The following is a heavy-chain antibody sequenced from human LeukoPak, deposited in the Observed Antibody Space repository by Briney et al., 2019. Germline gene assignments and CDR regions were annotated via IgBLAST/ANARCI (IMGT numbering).Heavy chain of an antibody. CDR1: GYTFTSYG. D-gene: IGHD6-25*01. Sequence: TSVKVSCKASGYTFTSYGISWVRQAPGQGLEWMGWISAYNGNTNYAQKLQGRVTMTTDTSTTTAYMELGSLRSDDTAVYYCARDGSGHWFDPWGQGTLVTVSS. J-gene: IGHJ5*02. CDR3: ARDGSGHWFDP. CDR2: ISAYNGNT. V-gene: IGHV1-18*01.